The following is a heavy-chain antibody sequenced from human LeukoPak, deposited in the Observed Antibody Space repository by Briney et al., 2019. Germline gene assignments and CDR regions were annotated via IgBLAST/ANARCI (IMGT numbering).Heavy chain of an antibody. CDR1: GYTFTSYG. CDR3: ARGAQGYYYYYMDV. J-gene: IGHJ6*03. V-gene: IGHV1-18*01. Sequence: ASVKVSCKASGYTFTSYGISWVRQAPGQGLEWMGWISAYNGNTNYAQKLQGRVTMTTDTSTSTAYMELRSLRSDDTAAYYCARGAQGYYYYYMDVWGKGTTVTVSS. CDR2: ISAYNGNT.